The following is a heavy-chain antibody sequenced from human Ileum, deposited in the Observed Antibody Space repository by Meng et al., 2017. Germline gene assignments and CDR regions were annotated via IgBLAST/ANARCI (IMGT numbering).Heavy chain of an antibody. CDR2: IVSDGSGA. J-gene: IGHJ6*02. Sequence: GESLKISCAASGFTFNTYAMSWVRQAPGKGPEWVSTIVSDGSGAYYGDSVKGRFTISRDNFKNTLSLQMDSLRAEDTARYYCVTTYSGRDYCKGMAVWGQGTTVTVSS. D-gene: IGHD1-26*01. CDR3: VTTYSGRDYCKGMAV. CDR1: GFTFNTYA. V-gene: IGHV3-23*01.